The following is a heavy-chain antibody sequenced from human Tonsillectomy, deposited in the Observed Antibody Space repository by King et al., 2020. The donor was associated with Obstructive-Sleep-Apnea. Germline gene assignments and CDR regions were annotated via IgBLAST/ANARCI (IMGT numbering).Heavy chain of an antibody. CDR1: AGSFSGYY. Sequence: VQLQQWGAGLLKPSETLSLTCGVYAGSFSGYYWSWIRQPPGKGLGWIGEINHSGRTNYDPSLKSRVTMSVDPSKNQFSLKLSSVTAADTAVYYCARGAVTTFEDYFDSWGQGTLVTVSS. V-gene: IGHV4-34*01. J-gene: IGHJ4*02. CDR3: ARGAVTTFEDYFDS. CDR2: INHSGRT. D-gene: IGHD3-16*01.